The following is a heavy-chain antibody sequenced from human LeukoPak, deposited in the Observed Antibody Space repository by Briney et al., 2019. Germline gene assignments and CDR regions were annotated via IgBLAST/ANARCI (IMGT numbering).Heavy chain of an antibody. D-gene: IGHD1-26*01. CDR1: GFTFSSYS. CDR3: AKSAGATVFDI. J-gene: IGHJ3*02. CDR2: ISSSSSYI. V-gene: IGHV3-21*01. Sequence: GGSLRLSCAASGFTFSSYSMNWVRQAPGKRLEWVSSISSSSSYIYYADSVKGRFTISRDNAKNSLYLQMNSLRAEDTAVYYCAKSAGATVFDIWGQGTMVTVSS.